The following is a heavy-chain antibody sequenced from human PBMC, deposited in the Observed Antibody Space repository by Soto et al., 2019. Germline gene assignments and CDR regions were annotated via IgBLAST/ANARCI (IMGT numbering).Heavy chain of an antibody. CDR3: ARGGWKLFDD. CDR2: LYYSGST. Sequence: QVQLQESGPGLVKPSETLSLTCTVSVGSISSYYWSWIRQPPGKGLEWIGCLYYSGSTNYNPSLKSRVTISVATSKKQFPLKLSSVTGADTAVYYCARGGWKLFDDWGQGTLVTVSS. J-gene: IGHJ4*02. D-gene: IGHD6-19*01. V-gene: IGHV4-59*01. CDR1: VGSISSYY.